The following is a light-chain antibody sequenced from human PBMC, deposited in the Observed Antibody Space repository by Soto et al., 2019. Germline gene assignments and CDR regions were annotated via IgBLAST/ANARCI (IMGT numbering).Light chain of an antibody. Sequence: EFVLTQSPATLSLSPGESATLSCRASQSVSVNFAWYQQKPGHAPRPLIYSASDTAPGIPARFSCRGSGTYFTLTISSLGPEDFAVYYCHERNRWTRGTFGGGTKVDIK. CDR2: SAS. V-gene: IGKV3-11*01. CDR1: QSVSVN. CDR3: HERNRWTRGT. J-gene: IGKJ4*01.